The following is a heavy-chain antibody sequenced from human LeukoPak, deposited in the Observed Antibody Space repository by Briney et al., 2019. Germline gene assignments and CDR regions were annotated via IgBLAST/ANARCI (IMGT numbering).Heavy chain of an antibody. D-gene: IGHD1-26*01. J-gene: IGHJ4*02. CDR2: ISGSGGST. V-gene: IGHV3-23*01. Sequence: GGSLRLSCAASGFTFSSYAMSWVRQAPGKGLEWVSAISGSGGSTYYADSVKGQFTISRDNSKNTLYLQMNSLRAEDTAVYYCARDKAVGPTLLDYWGQGTLVTVSS. CDR1: GFTFSSYA. CDR3: ARDKAVGPTLLDY.